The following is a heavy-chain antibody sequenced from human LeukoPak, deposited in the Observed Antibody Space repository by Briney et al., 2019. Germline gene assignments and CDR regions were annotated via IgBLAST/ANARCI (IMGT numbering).Heavy chain of an antibody. D-gene: IGHD2-21*02. V-gene: IGHV4-30-2*01. CDR3: ARASSYCGGDCLYYFDY. CDR2: IYHSGST. J-gene: IGHJ4*02. CDR1: GGSISIGGYS. Sequence: PPQTLSLTCAVSGGSISIGGYSWSWIRQPPGKGLEWIGYIYHSGSTYYNPSLKSRVTISVDRSKNQFSLKLSSVTAADTAVYYCARASSYCGGDCLYYFDYWGQGTLVTVSS.